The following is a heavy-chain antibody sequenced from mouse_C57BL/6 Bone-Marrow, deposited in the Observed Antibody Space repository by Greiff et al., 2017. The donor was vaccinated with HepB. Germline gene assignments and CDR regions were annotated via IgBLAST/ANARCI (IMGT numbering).Heavy chain of an antibody. CDR1: GYTFTDYE. CDR2: IDPETGGT. CDR3: TRWGYGSSYWYFDV. Sequence: VHLVESGAELVRPGASVTLSCKASGYTFTDYEMHWVKQTPVHGLEWIGAIDPETGGTAYNQKFKGKAILTADKSSSTAYMELRSLTSEDSAVYYCTRWGYGSSYWYFDVWGTGTTVTVSS. D-gene: IGHD1-1*01. J-gene: IGHJ1*03. V-gene: IGHV1-15*01.